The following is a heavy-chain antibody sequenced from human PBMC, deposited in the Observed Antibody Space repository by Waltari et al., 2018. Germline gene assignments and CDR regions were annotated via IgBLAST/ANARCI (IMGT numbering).Heavy chain of an antibody. Sequence: EVQLVESGGGLVQPGGSLRLACAASGFTFSSYEMNWVRQAPGKGLECVSYITGGSTIYSADSVKGRFTISRDNAKNSLYLQMNSLRAEDTAVYYCARYGGNNYFDFWGQGPLVTVSS. CDR1: GFTFSSYE. CDR2: ITGGSTI. J-gene: IGHJ4*02. D-gene: IGHD2-15*01. V-gene: IGHV3-48*03. CDR3: ARYGGNNYFDF.